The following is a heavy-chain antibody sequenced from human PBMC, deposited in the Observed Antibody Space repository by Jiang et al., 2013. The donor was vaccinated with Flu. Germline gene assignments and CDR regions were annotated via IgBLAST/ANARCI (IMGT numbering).Heavy chain of an antibody. CDR3: ARAYGGNYFDY. CDR1: GGSFSGYY. V-gene: IGHV4-34*01. Sequence: ETLSLTCAVYGGSFSGYYWSWIRQPPGKGLEWIGEINHSGSTNYNPSLKSRVTISVDTSKNQVSLKLSSVTAADTAVYYCARAYGGNYFDYWGQGTLVTVCS. D-gene: IGHD4-23*01. J-gene: IGHJ4*02. CDR2: INHSGST.